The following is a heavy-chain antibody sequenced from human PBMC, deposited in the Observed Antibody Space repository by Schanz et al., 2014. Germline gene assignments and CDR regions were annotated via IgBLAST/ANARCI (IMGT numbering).Heavy chain of an antibody. D-gene: IGHD1-1*01. J-gene: IGHJ4*02. CDR1: RGSIGSTNW. V-gene: IGHV4-4*02. Sequence: QVQLQESGPGLVKPSGTLSLTCTISRGSIGSTNWWSWLRQSPRKGLEWISDIYETGRTNYNPSPRGRVPVPGERPTNQSPRSLPAVTAADTAVYYCARLEYTSGWQGFDYWGQGILVTVSP. CDR2: IYETGRT. CDR3: ARLEYTSGWQGFDY.